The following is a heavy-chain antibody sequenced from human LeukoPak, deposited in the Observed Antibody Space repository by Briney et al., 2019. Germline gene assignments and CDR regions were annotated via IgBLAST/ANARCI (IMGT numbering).Heavy chain of an antibody. Sequence: GGSLRLSCAASGFTGYGMSWVRQAPGKGLEWVSGISSSGGRTYYADSVKGRFTISRDNSKNTLYLQMNSLRAEDTAVYYCANYYYDTSGYKNWGQGTLVTVSS. V-gene: IGHV3-23*01. J-gene: IGHJ4*02. CDR3: ANYYYDTSGYKN. D-gene: IGHD3-22*01. CDR1: GFTGYG. CDR2: ISSSGGRT.